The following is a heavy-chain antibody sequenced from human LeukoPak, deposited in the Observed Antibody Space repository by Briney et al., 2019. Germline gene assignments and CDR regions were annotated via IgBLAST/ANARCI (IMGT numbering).Heavy chain of an antibody. D-gene: IGHD5-12*01. CDR2: VSGSAFST. J-gene: IGHJ4*02. CDR3: AKDTGSGYDYFSYYFDY. Sequence: GGTLRLSCAASGFTFGNYGMSWVRQAPGKGLEWVSAVSGSAFSTFYADSVKGRFTISRDNSKDTLYLQMNSLRAEDTAVYYCAKDTGSGYDYFSYYFDYWGQGTLVTVSS. V-gene: IGHV3-23*01. CDR1: GFTFGNYG.